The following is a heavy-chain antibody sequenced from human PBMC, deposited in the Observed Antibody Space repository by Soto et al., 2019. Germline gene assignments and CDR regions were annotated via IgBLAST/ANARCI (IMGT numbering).Heavy chain of an antibody. CDR3: AKNLPRTGRFDY. Sequence: XTLSLPCSLSGASLTSTTYFWAWIRQPPGKGLEWFGSIYYSGKTHYNPSLKSRTTISVDRSRNQFSLQVSSVTAADTAVYYCAKNLPRTGRFDYWGQGTVVTVSS. CDR2: IYYSGKT. CDR1: GASLTSTTYF. V-gene: IGHV4-39*01. J-gene: IGHJ4*02.